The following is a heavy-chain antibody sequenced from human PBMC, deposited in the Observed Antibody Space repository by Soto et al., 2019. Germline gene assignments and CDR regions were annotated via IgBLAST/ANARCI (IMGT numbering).Heavy chain of an antibody. J-gene: IGHJ3*02. CDR1: GGTFSSYT. CDR2: IIPILGIA. CDR3: AHDDYGDFRDAFDI. Sequence: QVQLVQSGAEVKKPGSSVKVSCKASGGTFSSYTISWVRQAPGQGLEWMGRIIPILGIANYAQKVQGRVTITADKSTSTAYMELSSLRSEDTAVYYCAHDDYGDFRDAFDIWGQGTMVTVSS. D-gene: IGHD4-17*01. V-gene: IGHV1-69*02.